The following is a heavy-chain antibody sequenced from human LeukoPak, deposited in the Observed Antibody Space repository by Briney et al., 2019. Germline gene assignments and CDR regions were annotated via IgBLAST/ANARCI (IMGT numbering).Heavy chain of an antibody. Sequence: GGSLRLSCAASGFTFDDHAMYWVRQAPGQGLEWVSGINWDGSRIGYADAVKGRFTISRDNAKNSLYLQMNSLRAEDTAVYYCARGSSSRDAYYFDYWGQGTLVTVSS. CDR3: ARGSSSRDAYYFDY. CDR1: GFTFDDHA. J-gene: IGHJ4*02. V-gene: IGHV3-9*01. CDR2: INWDGSRI. D-gene: IGHD6-13*01.